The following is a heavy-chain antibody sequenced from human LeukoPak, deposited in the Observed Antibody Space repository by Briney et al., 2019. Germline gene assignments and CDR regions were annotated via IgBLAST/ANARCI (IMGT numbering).Heavy chain of an antibody. D-gene: IGHD6-19*01. CDR3: AKTLLLGAGPYFYYGMDV. V-gene: IGHV3-48*01. CDR1: GFTFSSYS. Sequence: GGSLRLSCAASGFTFSSYSMNWVRQAPGKGLEWVSYISSSSSTIYYADSVKGRFTISRDNAKNSLYLQMNSLRAEDTAVYYCAKTLLLGAGPYFYYGMDVWGQGTTVTVSS. CDR2: ISSSSSTI. J-gene: IGHJ6*02.